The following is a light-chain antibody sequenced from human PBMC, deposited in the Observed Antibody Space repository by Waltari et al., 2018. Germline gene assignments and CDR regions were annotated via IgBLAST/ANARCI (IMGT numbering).Light chain of an antibody. V-gene: IGKV3-15*01. Sequence: EIVMTLSPATLSVSPGERATLSCRASQSVSSNLAWYQQKPGQAPRLLIYGASTRATGIPARFSGSGSGTEFTLTISSLQSEDFAVYYCQQYNNWPSNTFGPGTKVDIK. CDR3: QQYNNWPSNT. CDR2: GAS. CDR1: QSVSSN. J-gene: IGKJ3*01.